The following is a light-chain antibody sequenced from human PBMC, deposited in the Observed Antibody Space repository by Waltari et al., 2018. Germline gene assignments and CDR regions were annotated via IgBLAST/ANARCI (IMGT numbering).Light chain of an antibody. CDR2: LGS. CDR1: QSLLQSNGYTY. Sequence: DIVMTQSPLSLSVTPGEPASISCRSSQSLLQSNGYTYLDWYLQKPGQSPQLLIYLGSDRGSGVPDRVSGSGSGTDFTLKISRVEAEDVGVYYCMQALRTPYTFGQGTKLEIK. CDR3: MQALRTPYT. J-gene: IGKJ2*01. V-gene: IGKV2-28*01.